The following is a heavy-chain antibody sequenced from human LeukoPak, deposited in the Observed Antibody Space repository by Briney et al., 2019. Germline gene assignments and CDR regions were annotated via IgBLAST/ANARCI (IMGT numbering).Heavy chain of an antibody. CDR2: ISTSGRDT. Sequence: PGGTLRLSCAASGFAFSSYDMSWVRQAPGKGLKWVSTISTSGRDTYYADSVKGRFTISRDNSKSTLYLQMNSLRAEDTAVYYCAKDRSGFGANDYWGQGTLVTVSS. CDR1: GFAFSSYD. J-gene: IGHJ4*02. V-gene: IGHV3-23*01. D-gene: IGHD3-10*01. CDR3: AKDRSGFGANDY.